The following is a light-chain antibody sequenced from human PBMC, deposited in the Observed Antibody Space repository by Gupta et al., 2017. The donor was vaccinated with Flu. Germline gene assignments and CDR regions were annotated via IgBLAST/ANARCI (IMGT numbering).Light chain of an antibody. CDR3: QQRSNWLLT. V-gene: IGKV3-11*01. CDR1: QSVSSY. CDR2: DAS. Sequence: PATLSLSPGERATLSGRASQSVSSYLAWYQQKPGQAPRLLIYDASNRATGIPARFSGSGSGTDFTLTISSLEPEDFAVYYCQQRSNWLLTFGGGTKVEIK. J-gene: IGKJ4*01.